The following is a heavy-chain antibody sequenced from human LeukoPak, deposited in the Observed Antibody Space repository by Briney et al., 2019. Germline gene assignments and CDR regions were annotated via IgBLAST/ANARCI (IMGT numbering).Heavy chain of an antibody. J-gene: IGHJ4*02. D-gene: IGHD6-19*01. CDR2: ISYSGAS. CDR1: GFTVSSYY. CDR3: ARGPGIAVAGTAGDY. V-gene: IGHV4-34*01. Sequence: GSLRLSCAASGFTVSSYYMSWIRQPPGKGLEWIGEISYSGASNYNPSLKSRVTISVDTSKNQFSLKVISVTAADTAVYYCARGPGIAVAGTAGDYWGQGTLVTVSS.